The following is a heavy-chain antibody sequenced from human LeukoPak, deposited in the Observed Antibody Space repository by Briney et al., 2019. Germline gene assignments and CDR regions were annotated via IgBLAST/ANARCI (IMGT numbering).Heavy chain of an antibody. V-gene: IGHV1-3*01. CDR3: ARDYCSSTSCYASHFDY. Sequence: GASVKVSCKASGYTFTSYAMHWVRQAPGQRLEWMGWTNAGNGNTKYSQKFQGRVTITRDTSASTAYMELSSLRSEDTAVYYCARDYCSSTSCYASHFDYWGQGTLVTVSS. J-gene: IGHJ4*02. CDR1: GYTFTSYA. CDR2: TNAGNGNT. D-gene: IGHD2-2*01.